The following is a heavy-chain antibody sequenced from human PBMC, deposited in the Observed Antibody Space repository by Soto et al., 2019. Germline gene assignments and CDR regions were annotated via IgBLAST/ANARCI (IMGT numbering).Heavy chain of an antibody. CDR1: GGSIISYY. V-gene: IGHV4-59*01. D-gene: IGHD6-19*01. CDR3: ASVSISSGWYYFDY. J-gene: IGHJ4*02. CDR2: IYYSGST. Sequence: SETLCLTCTVSGGSIISYYWSWIRQPPGKGLEWIGYIYYSGSTNYNPSLKSRVTISVDTSKNQFSLKLSSVTAADTAVYYCASVSISSGWYYFDYWGQGTLVTVSS.